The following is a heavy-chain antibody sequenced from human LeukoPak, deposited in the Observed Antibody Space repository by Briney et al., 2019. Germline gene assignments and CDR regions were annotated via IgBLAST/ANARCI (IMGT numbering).Heavy chain of an antibody. CDR3: ARDLEVAAAGKVSFDY. Sequence: ETLSLTCTVSGGYISTYHWSWIRQPPGKGLEWVSYISSNSSTIYYADSVKGRFTISRDNAKNSLYLQMNSLRAEDTAVYYCARDLEVAAAGKVSFDYWGQGTLVTVSS. CDR2: ISSNSSTI. J-gene: IGHJ4*02. CDR1: GGYISTYH. D-gene: IGHD6-13*01. V-gene: IGHV3-48*01.